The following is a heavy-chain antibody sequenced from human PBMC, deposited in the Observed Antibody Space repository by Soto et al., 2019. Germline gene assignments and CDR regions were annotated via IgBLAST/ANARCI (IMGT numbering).Heavy chain of an antibody. V-gene: IGHV3-33*01. D-gene: IGHD6-6*01. Sequence: QVQLVESGGGVVQPGRSLRLSCAASGFTFSSYGMHWVRQAPGKGLEWVAVIWYDGSNKYYADSVKGRFTISRDNSKHTLYLQMNSLRAEDTAVYYCARVGTYSSSPQYYYYYMDVWGKGTTVTVSS. J-gene: IGHJ6*03. CDR2: IWYDGSNK. CDR1: GFTFSSYG. CDR3: ARVGTYSSSPQYYYYYMDV.